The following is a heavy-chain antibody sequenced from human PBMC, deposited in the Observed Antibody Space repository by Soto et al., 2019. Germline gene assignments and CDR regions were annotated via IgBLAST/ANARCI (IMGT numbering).Heavy chain of an antibody. J-gene: IGHJ4*02. Sequence: EVQLLESGGGLVQPGGSLRLSCAASGFTFSSYAMSWVRQAPGKGLEWVSAISGSGGSTYYADSVKGRFTISRDNSKNTLYLQMNSLRAEDTAVYYCAKGPLPRHTSIAARGPLDYWGQGTLVTVSS. CDR1: GFTFSSYA. V-gene: IGHV3-23*01. CDR2: ISGSGGST. D-gene: IGHD6-6*01. CDR3: AKGPLPRHTSIAARGPLDY.